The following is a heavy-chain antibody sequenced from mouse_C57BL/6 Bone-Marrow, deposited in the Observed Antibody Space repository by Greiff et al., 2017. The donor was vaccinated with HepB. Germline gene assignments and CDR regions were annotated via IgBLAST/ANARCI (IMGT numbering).Heavy chain of an antibody. CDR1: GYTFTDYY. V-gene: IGHV1-75*01. Sequence: VQLQESGPELVKPGASVKISCKASGYTFTDYYINWVKQRPGHGLEWIGWIFPGSGSTYYNEQFKGKATLPVDKTSSTAYMLRSSLTSEDSAVYCCARSGPRRGFAYWGQGTRVTVAA. CDR2: IFPGSGST. J-gene: IGHJ3*01. CDR3: ARSGPRRGFAY.